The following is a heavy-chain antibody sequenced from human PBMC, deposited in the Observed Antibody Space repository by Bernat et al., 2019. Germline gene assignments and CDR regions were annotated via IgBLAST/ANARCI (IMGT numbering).Heavy chain of an antibody. CDR2: ISYDGSNK. Sequence: QVQLVESGGGVVQPGRSLRLSCAASGFTFSSYAMLWVRQAPGKGLEWVAVISYDGSNKYYADSVKGRFTISRDNSKNTLYLQMNSLRAEDTAVYYCARDQSRSDWYFVDIWGQGTMVTVSS. CDR3: ARDQSRSDWYFVDI. CDR1: GFTFSSYA. V-gene: IGHV3-30*01. D-gene: IGHD6-19*01. J-gene: IGHJ3*02.